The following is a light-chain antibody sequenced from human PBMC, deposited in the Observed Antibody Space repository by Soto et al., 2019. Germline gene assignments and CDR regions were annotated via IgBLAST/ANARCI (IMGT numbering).Light chain of an antibody. V-gene: IGLV2-23*02. CDR1: SSDVGSYNL. CDR2: EVT. CDR3: CSYAPSSTYV. Sequence: QSALTQPASVSGSPGQSITISCTGTSSDVGSYNLVSWYQQHPGKAPKLMIYEVTQRPSGVANRFSGSKSGNTASLTISGLQAEDEADYYCCSYAPSSTYVFVPGTKVTFL. J-gene: IGLJ1*01.